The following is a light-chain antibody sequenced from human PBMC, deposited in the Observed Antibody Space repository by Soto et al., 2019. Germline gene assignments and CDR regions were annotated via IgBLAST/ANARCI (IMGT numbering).Light chain of an antibody. CDR2: ANT. CDR1: SPNIGAGFD. Sequence: QSVLTQPPSVSGAPGQTVTISCTGTSPNIGAGFDVHWYQQLPGAAPKLLIYANTDRPSWVPARFSGSKSVTSASLAITGLQPEDEADYFCLSYDTRLRGVFGGGTKLTVL. CDR3: LSYDTRLRGV. V-gene: IGLV1-40*01. J-gene: IGLJ2*01.